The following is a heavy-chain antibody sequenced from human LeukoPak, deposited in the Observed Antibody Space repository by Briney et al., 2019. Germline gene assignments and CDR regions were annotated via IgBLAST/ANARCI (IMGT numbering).Heavy chain of an antibody. V-gene: IGHV3-21*01. CDR2: ISSSSSYI. CDR1: GFTFSSYS. Sequence: PGGSLRLSCAASGFTFSSYSMNWVRQAPGKGLEWVSSISSSSSYIYYADSVKGRFTISRDNAKNSLYLQMNSLRAEDTAVYYCARAEYYGDFLVGFDYWGQGTLVTVSS. D-gene: IGHD4-17*01. CDR3: ARAEYYGDFLVGFDY. J-gene: IGHJ4*02.